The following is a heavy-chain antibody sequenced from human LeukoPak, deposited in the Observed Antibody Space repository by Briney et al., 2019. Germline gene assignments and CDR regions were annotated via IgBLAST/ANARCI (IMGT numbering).Heavy chain of an antibody. D-gene: IGHD3-22*01. V-gene: IGHV3-21*01. CDR3: ARGAYNSGGTLEI. J-gene: IGHJ4*02. Sequence: GGSLRLSCAASGFTFSSYSMNWVRQAPGRGLEWVSYISTSGNYIYYSDSVKGRFTISRDNAKNSLYLQMHSLRADDTAVYYCARGAYNSGGTLEIWGQGTLVTVSS. CDR2: ISTSGNYI. CDR1: GFTFSSYS.